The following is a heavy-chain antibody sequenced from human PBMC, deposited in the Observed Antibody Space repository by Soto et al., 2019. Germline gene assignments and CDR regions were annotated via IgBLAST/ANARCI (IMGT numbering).Heavy chain of an antibody. V-gene: IGHV5-51*01. CDR2: IYPGDSDT. CDR1: GYSFTSYW. D-gene: IGHD5-12*01. CDR3: ARRGDGYKRTPLPYYYYGMDV. J-gene: IGHJ6*02. Sequence: PGKSLKISCKGSGYSFTSYWIGWVRQMPGKGLEWMGIIYPGDSDTRYSPSFQGQVTISADKSISTAYLQWSSLKASDTAMYYCARRGDGYKRTPLPYYYYGMDVWGQGTTVTVSS.